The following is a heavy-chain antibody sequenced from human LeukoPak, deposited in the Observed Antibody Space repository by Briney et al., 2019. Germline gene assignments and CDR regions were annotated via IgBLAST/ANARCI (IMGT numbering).Heavy chain of an antibody. CDR3: ARIGRDYGDYFDY. CDR2: IKHDGSET. J-gene: IGHJ4*02. D-gene: IGHD4-17*01. V-gene: IGHV3-7*03. Sequence: PGGSLRLSCAASGFTLNTLWMTWLRQAPGKGPEWVANIKHDGSETDYLDSVKGRFTISRDNAKNSLYLQMNNLRAEDTAVYYCARIGRDYGDYFDYWGQGTLVTVSS. CDR1: GFTLNTLW.